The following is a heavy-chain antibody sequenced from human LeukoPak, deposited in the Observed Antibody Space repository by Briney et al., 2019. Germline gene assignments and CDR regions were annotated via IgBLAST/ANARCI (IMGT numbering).Heavy chain of an antibody. CDR1: GGSFSGYY. D-gene: IGHD1-1*01. V-gene: IGHV4-39*01. CDR2: IYYSGST. Sequence: PSETLSLTCAVYGGSFSGYYWGWIRQPPGKGLEWIGSIYYSGSTYYNPSLKSRVTISVDTSKNQFSLKLSSVTAADTAVYYRARQRTGTDAFDIWGQGTMVTVSS. CDR3: ARQRTGTDAFDI. J-gene: IGHJ3*02.